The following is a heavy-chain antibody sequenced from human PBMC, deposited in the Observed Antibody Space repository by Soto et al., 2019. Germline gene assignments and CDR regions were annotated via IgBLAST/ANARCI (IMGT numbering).Heavy chain of an antibody. CDR1: GASVISTGCY. D-gene: IGHD4-17*01. CDR3: ARGLDYVGFDY. J-gene: IGHJ4*01. Sequence: SETLSLTCSVSGASVISTGCYWMWIRQPPGKGLEWIGYIYYSGSTYYNPSLKSRVSISLDTSKNEFSLKLTSVTAADTAVYYCARGLDYVGFDYWGHGTLVTVSS. V-gene: IGHV4-31*03. CDR2: IYYSGST.